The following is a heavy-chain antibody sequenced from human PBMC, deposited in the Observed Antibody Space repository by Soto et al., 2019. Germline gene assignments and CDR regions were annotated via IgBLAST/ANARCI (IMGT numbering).Heavy chain of an antibody. CDR3: ARDRSSSGWANYYYYYMDV. CDR1: GGTFSSYT. V-gene: IGHV1-69*08. CDR2: IIPILGIA. D-gene: IGHD6-19*01. J-gene: IGHJ6*03. Sequence: QVQLVQSGAEVKKPGSSVKVSCKASGGTFSSYTISWVRQAPGQGLEWMGRIIPILGIANYAQKFQGRVTITADKSTSTAYMELSSLRSEDTAVYYCARDRSSSGWANYYYYYMDVWGKGTTVTVSS.